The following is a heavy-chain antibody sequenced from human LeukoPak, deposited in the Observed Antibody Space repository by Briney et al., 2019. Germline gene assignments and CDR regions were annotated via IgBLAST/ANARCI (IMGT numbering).Heavy chain of an antibody. J-gene: IGHJ6*02. Sequence: SVKVSCKASGGTFSSYAISWVRQAPGQGLEWMGGIIPIFGTANYAQKFQGRVTITTDESTSTAYMELSSLRSDDTAVYYCARVVRTGTTSYYYYGMDVWGQGTTVTVSS. V-gene: IGHV1-69*05. CDR1: GGTFSSYA. CDR2: IIPIFGTA. D-gene: IGHD1-1*01. CDR3: ARVVRTGTTSYYYYGMDV.